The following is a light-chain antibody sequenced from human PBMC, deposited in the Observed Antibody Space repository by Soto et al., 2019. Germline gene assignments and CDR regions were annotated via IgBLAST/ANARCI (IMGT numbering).Light chain of an antibody. Sequence: DIVLTQSPGTLSLSPGERATLSCRASQSVSSKYLAWYQQKPGQPPRDLIYGTSIRATGIPERFSGGGSGTDFTLTITRLESEDFAVYYCQQYGSSLFTFGPGTKVDF. CDR3: QQYGSSLFT. CDR1: QSVSSKY. J-gene: IGKJ3*01. CDR2: GTS. V-gene: IGKV3-20*01.